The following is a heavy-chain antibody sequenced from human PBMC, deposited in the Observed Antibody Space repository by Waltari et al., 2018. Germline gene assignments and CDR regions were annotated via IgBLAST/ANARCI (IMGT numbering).Heavy chain of an antibody. CDR2: INAGNGNT. J-gene: IGHJ4*02. D-gene: IGHD3-22*01. CDR3: AKSYDSSGYYYAPDY. Sequence: QVQLVQSGAEVKKPGASVKVSCKASGYTFTSYAMHWVRQAPGQRLEWMGWINAGNGNTKYSHKFQGRVTITRDTSASTAYMELSSLRSEDTAVYYCAKSYDSSGYYYAPDYWGQGTLVTVSS. V-gene: IGHV1-3*01. CDR1: GYTFTSYA.